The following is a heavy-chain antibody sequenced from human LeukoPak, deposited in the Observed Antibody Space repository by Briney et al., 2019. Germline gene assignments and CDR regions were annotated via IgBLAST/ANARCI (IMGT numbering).Heavy chain of an antibody. CDR2: INPNSGGT. V-gene: IGHV1-2*02. CDR1: GYTFTGYY. Sequence: ASVKVSCKASGYTFTGYYMHWVRQAPGQGLEWMGWINPNSGGTNYAQKLQGRVSMTRDTSISTAYMELSSLRSDDTAVYYCARDSMIRRVVLTYIFDSWGQGTRVSVSS. CDR3: ARDSMIRRVVLTYIFDS. J-gene: IGHJ4*02. D-gene: IGHD3-10*01.